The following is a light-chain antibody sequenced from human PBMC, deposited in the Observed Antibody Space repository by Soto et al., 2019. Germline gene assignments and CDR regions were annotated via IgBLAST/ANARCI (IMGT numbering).Light chain of an antibody. CDR1: SSEVGGYNY. Sequence: QSALTQPASVSGSPGQSITISCTGTSSEVGGYNYVSWYQQQPSKAPKLMIYDFNNRPSGVSNSFSCFKSGNTASLTISGLQAEDEADYYCSSYTSSSTLYVFGTGTKVTVL. CDR2: DFN. J-gene: IGLJ1*01. CDR3: SSYTSSSTLYV. V-gene: IGLV2-14*01.